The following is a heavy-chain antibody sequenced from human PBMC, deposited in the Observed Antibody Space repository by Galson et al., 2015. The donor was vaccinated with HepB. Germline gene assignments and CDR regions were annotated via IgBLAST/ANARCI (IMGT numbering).Heavy chain of an antibody. J-gene: IGHJ4*02. Sequence: SLRLSCAASQFTFSSYAMSWVRRAPGKGLEWVSVISSSGGTIYYSDSVRGRFTISRDNSKNTLYLQMNSLRVENTAVYYCTKSGLSGPVPAAIDFWGQGTLVTVSS. CDR3: TKSGLSGPVPAAIDF. V-gene: IGHV3-23*01. CDR1: QFTFSSYA. D-gene: IGHD2-2*01. CDR2: ISSSGGTI.